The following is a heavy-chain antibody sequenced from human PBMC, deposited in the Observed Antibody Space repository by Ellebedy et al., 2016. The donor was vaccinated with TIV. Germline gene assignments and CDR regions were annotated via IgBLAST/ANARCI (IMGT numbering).Heavy chain of an antibody. CDR3: ARLGRWDSSRDNWFDP. J-gene: IGHJ5*02. CDR1: GGSISSSSYY. V-gene: IGHV4-39*01. CDR2: IYYSGST. D-gene: IGHD6-13*01. Sequence: SETLSLXCTVSGGSISSSSYYWGWIRQPPGKGLEWIGSIYYSGSTYYNPSLKSRVTISVDTSKNQFSLKLSSVTAADTAVYYCARLGRWDSSRDNWFDPWGQGTLVTVSS.